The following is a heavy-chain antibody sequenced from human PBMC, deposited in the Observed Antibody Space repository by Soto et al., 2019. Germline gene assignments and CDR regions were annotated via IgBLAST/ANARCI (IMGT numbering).Heavy chain of an antibody. CDR2: TRNKANSYTT. Sequence: EVQLVESGGGLVQPGGSLRLSCAASGFTFSDHYMDWVRQAPGKGLEWVGRTRNKANSYTTEYAASVKGRFTISRDDSKNSLYLQMNSLKTEDTAVYYCARDLSGSGSFYLRYYYGMDVWGQGTTVTVSS. CDR1: GFTFSDHY. CDR3: ARDLSGSGSFYLRYYYGMDV. J-gene: IGHJ6*02. V-gene: IGHV3-72*01. D-gene: IGHD3-10*01.